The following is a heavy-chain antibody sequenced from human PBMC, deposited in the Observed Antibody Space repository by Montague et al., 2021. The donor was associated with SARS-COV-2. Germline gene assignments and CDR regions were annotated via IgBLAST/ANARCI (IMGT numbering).Heavy chain of an antibody. V-gene: IGHV4-59*01. D-gene: IGHD2-15*01. J-gene: IGHJ5*02. CDR1: GGSISSYY. CDR2: IYYSGST. Sequence: SETLSLTCTVSGGSISSYYWSWIRQPPGKGLEWIGYIYYSGSTNXNPSLKSRVTISVDTSKNQFSLKLSSVTAAGTAVYYCARRSLGYCSGGSCYSAFDPWGQGTLVTVSS. CDR3: ARRSLGYCSGGSCYSAFDP.